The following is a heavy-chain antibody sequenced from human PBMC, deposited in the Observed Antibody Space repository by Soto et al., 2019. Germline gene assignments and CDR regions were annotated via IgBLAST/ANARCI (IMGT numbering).Heavy chain of an antibody. CDR2: IYPGDSDN. CDR1: GYSFTDYW. J-gene: IGHJ4*02. CDR3: ARPNQQLVLGYFDY. V-gene: IGHV5-51*01. D-gene: IGHD6-6*01. Sequence: NSCKGSGYSFTDYWIGWVSQIPGKGLEWMGIIYPGDSDNRYSPSFQGQVTISADKSINTAYLQWSSLKASDTAMYFCARPNQQLVLGYFDYWGQGTLVTVSS.